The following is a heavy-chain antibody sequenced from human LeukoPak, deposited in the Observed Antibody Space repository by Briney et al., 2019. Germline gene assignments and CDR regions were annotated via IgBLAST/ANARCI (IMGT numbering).Heavy chain of an antibody. CDR2: ISGSGGST. CDR1: RFTFSTYA. Sequence: GGSLRLSCAASRFTFSTYAMSWVRQAPGKGLEGVSSISGSGGSTYYADSVKGRFTISRDNSKNTLYLQMNSLRAEDTAVYYCAKALDGYLYYFDSWGQGTLVTVSS. D-gene: IGHD5-24*01. V-gene: IGHV3-23*01. CDR3: AKALDGYLYYFDS. J-gene: IGHJ4*02.